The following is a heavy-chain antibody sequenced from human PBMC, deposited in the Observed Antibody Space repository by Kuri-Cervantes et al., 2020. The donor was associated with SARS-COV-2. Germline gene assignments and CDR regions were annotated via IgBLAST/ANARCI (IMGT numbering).Heavy chain of an antibody. V-gene: IGHV4-31*01. CDR1: GGSFSGYY. D-gene: IGHD1-1*01. CDR2: TYYSGST. Sequence: SETLSLTCAVYGGSFSGYYWSWIRQHPGKGLEWIGYTYYSGSTYYNPSLKSLVTISVDTSKNQFSLKLSSVTAADTAVYYCARYPRQLYWFDPWGQGTLVTVSS. J-gene: IGHJ5*02. CDR3: ARYPRQLYWFDP.